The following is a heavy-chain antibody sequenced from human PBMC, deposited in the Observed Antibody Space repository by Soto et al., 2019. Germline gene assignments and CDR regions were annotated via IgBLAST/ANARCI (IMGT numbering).Heavy chain of an antibody. CDR1: GYTFTSYG. J-gene: IGHJ4*02. CDR2: ISAYNGNT. V-gene: IGHV1-18*01. D-gene: IGHD2-15*01. Sequence: ASVKVSCKASGYTFTSYGISWVRQAPGQGLEWMGWISAYNGNTNYAQKLQGRVTMTTDTSTSTAYMELRSLRSDDTAVYYCARAYCSGGSCYYFDYWGQGTLVTVSS. CDR3: ARAYCSGGSCYYFDY.